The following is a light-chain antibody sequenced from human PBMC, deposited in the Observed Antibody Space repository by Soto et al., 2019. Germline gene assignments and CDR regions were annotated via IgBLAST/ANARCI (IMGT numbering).Light chain of an antibody. CDR1: QSVSSSY. J-gene: IGKJ5*01. Sequence: ESVLTQSPGTLSVSTGARATLSCRASQSVSSSYLAWYQQKPGQAPRLLIYGASSRATGIPDRFSGSGSGTDFTLTISRLEPEDFAVYYCQQYGTFAQGTRLEI. CDR3: QQYGT. CDR2: GAS. V-gene: IGKV3-20*01.